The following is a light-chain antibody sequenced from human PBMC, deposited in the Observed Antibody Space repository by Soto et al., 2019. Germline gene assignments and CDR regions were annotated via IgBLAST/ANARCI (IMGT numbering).Light chain of an antibody. CDR2: GAS. Sequence: ERVMTQSPATLSVSPGDRATLSCRASQSISNNLAWYQQKPGQTPRLLIYGASTRATGIPARFSGSGSGTEFTLTISSLQSEDFAGYYCQQYNNWPLSFGGGTKVEIK. CDR1: QSISNN. CDR3: QQYNNWPLS. V-gene: IGKV3-15*01. J-gene: IGKJ4*01.